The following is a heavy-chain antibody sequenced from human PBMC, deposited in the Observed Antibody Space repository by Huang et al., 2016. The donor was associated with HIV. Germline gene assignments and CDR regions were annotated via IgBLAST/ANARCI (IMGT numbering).Heavy chain of an antibody. D-gene: IGHD3-16*01. J-gene: IGHJ5*02. CDR2: INHVGNT. Sequence: QVQLQQWGAGLLKPSETLSLTCAVYGGSFSRYYWNWIRQSPGKGLEWIGQINHVGNTNYNPSLESRVSMSVDTSKNQFSLKLNSVTGAETAMYYCAREVMISFGGPFDPWGQGTLVTVSS. CDR1: GGSFSRYY. V-gene: IGHV4-34*01. CDR3: AREVMISFGGPFDP.